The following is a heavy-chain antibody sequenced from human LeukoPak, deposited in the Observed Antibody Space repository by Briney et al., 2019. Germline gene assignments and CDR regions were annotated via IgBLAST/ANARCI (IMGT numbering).Heavy chain of an antibody. J-gene: IGHJ4*02. CDR1: GFTFSSYA. V-gene: IGHV3-30*04. CDR2: ISYDGSNK. CDR3: ARDAGSSTSFDY. Sequence: GRSLRLSCAASGFTFSSYAMHWVRQAPGKGLEWVAVISYDGSNKYYADSVKGRFTNSRDNSKNTMYLQMNSLRAEDTAVYYCARDAGSSTSFDYWGQGTLVTVSS. D-gene: IGHD2-2*01.